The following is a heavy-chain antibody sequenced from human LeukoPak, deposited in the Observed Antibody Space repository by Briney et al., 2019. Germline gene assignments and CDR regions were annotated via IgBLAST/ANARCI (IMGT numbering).Heavy chain of an antibody. D-gene: IGHD3-10*01. V-gene: IGHV4-39*01. Sequence: SQTLSLTCTVSGGSISSSSYYWGWIRQPPGKGLDWIGSIYYSGSTYYNPSLKSRVTISVDTSKNQFSLKLSSVTAADTAVYYCARLYMTEGFHYWGQGTLVTVSS. J-gene: IGHJ4*02. CDR3: ARLYMTEGFHY. CDR2: IYYSGST. CDR1: GGSISSSSYY.